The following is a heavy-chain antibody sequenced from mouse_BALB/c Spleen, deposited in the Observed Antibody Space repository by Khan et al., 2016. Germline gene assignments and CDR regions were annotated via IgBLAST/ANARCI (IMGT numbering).Heavy chain of an antibody. J-gene: IGHJ3*01. CDR1: GYTFTNYG. Sequence: QIQLVQSGPELKKPGETVKISCKASGYTFTNYGMNWVKQAPGKGLKWMGWINTNTGEPTYAEEFKGWFAFSLETSASTAYLQINNLKNEDTATYFCAGYYYGSNWFAYWGQGTLVTVSA. CDR2: INTNTGEP. CDR3: AGYYYGSNWFAY. V-gene: IGHV9-3*02. D-gene: IGHD1-1*01.